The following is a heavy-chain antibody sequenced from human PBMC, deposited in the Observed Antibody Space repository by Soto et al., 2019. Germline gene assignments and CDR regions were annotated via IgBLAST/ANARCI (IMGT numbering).Heavy chain of an antibody. CDR2: IIPIFGTA. Sequence: RASVKVSCKASGGTFSSYAISWVRQAPGQGLEWMGGIIPIFGTANYAQKFQGRVTITADKSTSTAYMELSSLRSEDTAVYYCARERTGIAVAGMSWFDPWGQGTLVTVSS. V-gene: IGHV1-69*06. D-gene: IGHD6-19*01. CDR3: ARERTGIAVAGMSWFDP. CDR1: GGTFSSYA. J-gene: IGHJ5*02.